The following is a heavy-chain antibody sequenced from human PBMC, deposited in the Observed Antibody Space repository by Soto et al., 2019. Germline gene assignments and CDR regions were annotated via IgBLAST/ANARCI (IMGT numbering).Heavy chain of an antibody. CDR1: GFTFSTSN. V-gene: IGHV3-48*01. CDR3: ARDQDYAFDY. Sequence: EVQLVESGGGLVKPGGSLRLSCAASGFTFSTSNMNWVRQAPGKGLEWVSYIRSSTSTIQYADSVKGRFTISTDNAKNSLYLQMNGLRAEDTAVYYCARDQDYAFDYWGQGTLVTVSS. D-gene: IGHD2-2*01. CDR2: IRSSTSTI. J-gene: IGHJ4*02.